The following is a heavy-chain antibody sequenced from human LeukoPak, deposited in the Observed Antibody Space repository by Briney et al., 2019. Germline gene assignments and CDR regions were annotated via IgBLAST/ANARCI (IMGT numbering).Heavy chain of an antibody. Sequence: GASVKVSCKASGYTFTSYYMHWVRQAPGQGLEWMGIINPSGGSTSYAQKFQGRVTMTRDTSTSTVYMELSSLRSEDTAVYYCARAYCSGGSCYSSYYYGMDVWGKGTTVTVSS. CDR1: GYTFTSYY. D-gene: IGHD2-15*01. J-gene: IGHJ6*04. CDR2: INPSGGST. CDR3: ARAYCSGGSCYSSYYYGMDV. V-gene: IGHV1-46*01.